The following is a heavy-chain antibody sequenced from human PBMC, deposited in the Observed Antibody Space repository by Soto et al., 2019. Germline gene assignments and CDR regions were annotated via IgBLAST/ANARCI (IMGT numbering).Heavy chain of an antibody. CDR1: GFTFSSYW. Sequence: PGGSLRLSCAASGFTFSSYWMHWVRQAPGKGLVWVSRINSDGSSTSYADSVKGRFTISRDNAKNTLYLQMNSLRAEDTAVYYCASLGYYYYGMDVWGQGTTVTSP. J-gene: IGHJ6*02. V-gene: IGHV3-74*01. CDR2: INSDGSST. D-gene: IGHD7-27*01. CDR3: ASLGYYYYGMDV.